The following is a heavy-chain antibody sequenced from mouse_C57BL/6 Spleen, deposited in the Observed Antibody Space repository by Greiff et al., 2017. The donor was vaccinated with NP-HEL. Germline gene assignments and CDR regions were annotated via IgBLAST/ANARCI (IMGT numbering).Heavy chain of an antibody. CDR2: IYPSDSET. CDR1: GYTFTSYW. CDR3: ASGITTVVATRYFDV. Sequence: QVQLQQPGAELVRPGSSVKLSCKASGYTFTSYWMDWVKQRPGQGLEWIGNIYPSDSETHFNQKFKDKATLTVDKSSSTAYMQLSSLTSEDSAVYYGASGITTVVATRYFDVWGTGTTVTVSS. V-gene: IGHV1-61*01. D-gene: IGHD1-1*01. J-gene: IGHJ1*03.